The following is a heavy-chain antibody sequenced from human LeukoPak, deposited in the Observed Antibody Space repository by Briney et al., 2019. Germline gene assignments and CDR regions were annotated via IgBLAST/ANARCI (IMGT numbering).Heavy chain of an antibody. J-gene: IGHJ5*02. CDR3: ARDLVTRLNQYYDFWRFDP. CDR1: GGSISSNW. CDR2: IWHSGTT. V-gene: IGHV4-4*02. Sequence: SGTLSLTCGVSGGSISSNWWSWVRQPPGKGLEWIGEIWHSGTTNSNPSLRSRVTISIDKSKNQFSLKLSSVTAADTAMYYCARDLVTRLNQYYDFWRFDPWGQGTLVTVSS. D-gene: IGHD3-3*01.